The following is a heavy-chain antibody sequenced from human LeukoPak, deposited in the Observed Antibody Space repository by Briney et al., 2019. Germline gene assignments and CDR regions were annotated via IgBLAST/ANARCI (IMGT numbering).Heavy chain of an antibody. CDR1: GASISSYY. V-gene: IGHV4-59*08. Sequence: SETLSLTCTVSGASISSYYWTWIRQPPGKGLEWIGYIHYSGDTKCNPSLKSRVTISVDTSKNQVSLQLNSVTAADTAVYYCARHSTIAVAEVDWGQGTLVTVSS. CDR3: ARHSTIAVAEVD. D-gene: IGHD6-19*01. CDR2: IHYSGDT. J-gene: IGHJ4*02.